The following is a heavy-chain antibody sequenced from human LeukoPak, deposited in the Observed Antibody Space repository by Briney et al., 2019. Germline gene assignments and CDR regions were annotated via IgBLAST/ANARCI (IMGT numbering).Heavy chain of an antibody. CDR2: NYSGDSDT. Sequence: ESLKTSRKGSGYSLTNYWIDLVRQIPGKGPEWVGINYSGDSDTRYRPSFQGQVTISADKSISTGYLQWSGLKAADTAMYYCASGQYSSGWYYFDYWGQGTLVTVSS. J-gene: IGHJ4*02. V-gene: IGHV5-51*01. CDR3: ASGQYSSGWYYFDY. D-gene: IGHD6-19*01. CDR1: GYSLTNYW.